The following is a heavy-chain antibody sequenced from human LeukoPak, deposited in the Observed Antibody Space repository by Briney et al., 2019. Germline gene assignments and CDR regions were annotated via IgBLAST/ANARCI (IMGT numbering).Heavy chain of an antibody. D-gene: IGHD6-19*01. CDR3: ARGSRSGWYYFDY. Sequence: AASVKVSCKASGGTFSSYAISWVRQAPGQGLEWMGGIIPIFGTANYAQKFQGRVTITADKSTGTAYMELSSLRSDDTAVYSCARGSRSGWYYFDYWGQGTLVTVSS. V-gene: IGHV1-69*06. CDR2: IIPIFGTA. CDR1: GGTFSSYA. J-gene: IGHJ4*02.